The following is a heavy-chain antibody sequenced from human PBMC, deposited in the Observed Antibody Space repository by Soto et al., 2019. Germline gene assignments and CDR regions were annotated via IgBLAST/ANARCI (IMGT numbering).Heavy chain of an antibody. D-gene: IGHD6-13*01. V-gene: IGHV4-34*01. J-gene: IGHJ4*02. Sequence: SETLCLPYAVDGGSFIGYYWSWIRQPPGKGLEWIGEINHSGSTNYNPSLKSRVTISVDTSKNQFSLKLSSVTAADTAVYYCAGRIAAVGKVVDYLGQGTLVTVSS. CDR1: GGSFIGYY. CDR2: INHSGST. CDR3: AGRIAAVGKVVDY.